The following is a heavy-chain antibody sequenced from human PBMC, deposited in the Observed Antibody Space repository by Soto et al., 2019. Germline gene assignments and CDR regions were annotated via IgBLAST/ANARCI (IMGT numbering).Heavy chain of an antibody. D-gene: IGHD4-4*01. CDR3: AGGYSNYLFDY. Sequence: PSETLSLTCTVSGGSISSSSYYWGWIRQPPGKGLEWIGYIYYSGSTNYNPSLKSRVTISVDTSKNQFSLKLSSVTAADTAVYYCAGGYSNYLFDYWGQGTLVTVSS. CDR2: IYYSGST. V-gene: IGHV4-61*05. J-gene: IGHJ4*02. CDR1: GGSISSSSYY.